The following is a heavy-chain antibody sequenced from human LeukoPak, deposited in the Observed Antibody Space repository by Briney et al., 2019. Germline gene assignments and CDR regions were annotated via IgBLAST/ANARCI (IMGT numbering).Heavy chain of an antibody. J-gene: IGHJ3*02. V-gene: IGHV4-39*01. CDR3: ARHWRRSLRGGIAARNDAFDI. CDR1: GGSISSSSYY. Sequence: SETLSLTCTVSGGSISSSSYYWGWIRQPPGKGLEWIGSIYYSGSTYYNPSLKSRVTISVDTSKNQFSLKLSSVTAADTAVYYCARHWRRSLRGGIAARNDAFDIWGQGTMVTVSS. D-gene: IGHD6-6*01. CDR2: IYYSGST.